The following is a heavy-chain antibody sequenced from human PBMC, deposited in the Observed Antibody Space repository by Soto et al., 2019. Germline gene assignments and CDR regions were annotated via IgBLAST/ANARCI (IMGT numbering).Heavy chain of an antibody. CDR2: ISYDGSNK. D-gene: IGHD3-10*01. Sequence: GGSLRLSCAASGFTFSSYAMHWVRQAPGKGLEWVAVISYDGSNKYYADSVKGRFTISRDNSKNTLYLQMNSLRAEDTAVYYCARDRGRSSDYFDYWGQGTLVTVSS. V-gene: IGHV3-30-3*01. J-gene: IGHJ4*02. CDR1: GFTFSSYA. CDR3: ARDRGRSSDYFDY.